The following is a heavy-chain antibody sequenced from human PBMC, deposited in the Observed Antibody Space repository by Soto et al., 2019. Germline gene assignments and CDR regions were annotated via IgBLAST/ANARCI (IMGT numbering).Heavy chain of an antibody. D-gene: IGHD2-15*01. J-gene: IGHJ6*03. Sequence: ASVKVSCKASGYAFTGYYMHWVRQAPGQGLEWMGWINPNSGGTNYAQKFQGWVTMTRDTSISTAYMELSRLRSDDTAVYYCARGRCSGGSCYYDYYYYMDVWGKGPRSPSP. CDR1: GYAFTGYY. V-gene: IGHV1-2*04. CDR2: INPNSGGT. CDR3: ARGRCSGGSCYYDYYYYMDV.